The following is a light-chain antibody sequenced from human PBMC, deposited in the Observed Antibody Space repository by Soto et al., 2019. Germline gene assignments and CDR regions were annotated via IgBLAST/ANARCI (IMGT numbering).Light chain of an antibody. CDR1: NIGSKS. CDR2: YDS. V-gene: IGLV3-21*04. CDR3: QVWHSGSDHPNVV. Sequence: SYELTQPPSVSVAPGKTARITCGGNNIGSKSVHWYQQKPGQAPVLVIYYDSDRPSGIPERFSGSNSGNTATLTITRVEAGDEADYYCQVWHSGSDHPNVVFGGGTQLTVL. J-gene: IGLJ2*01.